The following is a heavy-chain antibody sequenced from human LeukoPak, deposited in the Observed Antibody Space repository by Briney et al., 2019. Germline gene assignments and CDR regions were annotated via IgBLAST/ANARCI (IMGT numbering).Heavy chain of an antibody. CDR2: IYHSGST. CDR1: GGSISSGGYS. Sequence: TLSLTCAVSGGSISSGGYSWSWIRQPPGKGLEWIGYIYHSGSTYYNPSLKSRVTISVDRSKNQFSLKLSSMTAADTAVYYCARADYYYGMDVWGQGTTVTVSS. J-gene: IGHJ6*02. CDR3: ARADYYYGMDV. V-gene: IGHV4-30-2*01.